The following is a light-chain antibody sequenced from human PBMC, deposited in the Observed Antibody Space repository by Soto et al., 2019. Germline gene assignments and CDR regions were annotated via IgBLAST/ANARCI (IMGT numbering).Light chain of an antibody. CDR2: GAS. CDR3: QQYCSSPYT. CDR1: QSVRSNY. J-gene: IGKJ2*01. V-gene: IGKV3-20*01. Sequence: EIVLTQSPGTLSLSPGERATLSCRTSQSVRSNYLAWYQQRPGQAPRLLIYGASSRATGIPDRFSGSGSGSDFTLTISRLEPEDLAVYYSQQYCSSPYTLGQGTKLESK.